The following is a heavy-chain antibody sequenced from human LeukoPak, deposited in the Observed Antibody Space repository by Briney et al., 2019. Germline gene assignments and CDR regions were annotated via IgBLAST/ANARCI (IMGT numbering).Heavy chain of an antibody. D-gene: IGHD3-22*01. CDR1: AFIFSRYG. J-gene: IGHJ6*03. CDR3: AKDSQDSSGYYYYYYYYMDA. V-gene: IGHV3-30*02. CDR2: IQSDGNNK. Sequence: PGGSLRLSCAASAFIFSRYGMHWVRQAPGKGLEWVAFIQSDGNNKYYGDSVKGRFTISRDNSKSTLYLQMNSLRAEDTAVYYCAKDSQDSSGYYYYYYYYMDAWGKGTTVTVSS.